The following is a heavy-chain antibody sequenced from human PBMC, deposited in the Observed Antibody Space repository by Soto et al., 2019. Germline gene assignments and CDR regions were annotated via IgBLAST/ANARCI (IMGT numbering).Heavy chain of an antibody. CDR3: AKASLDGYNFITPFDF. V-gene: IGHV3-23*01. D-gene: IGHD5-12*01. CDR2: ISGSGGST. CDR1: GFTFSSYA. J-gene: IGHJ4*02. Sequence: EVQLLESGGGLVQPGGSLRLSCAASGFTFSSYAMSWVRQAPGKGLEWVSAISGSGGSTYYADSVKGRFTISSDNSKNRLYLQMNSQRAEDTAVYYCAKASLDGYNFITPFDFWGQGTLVTVSS.